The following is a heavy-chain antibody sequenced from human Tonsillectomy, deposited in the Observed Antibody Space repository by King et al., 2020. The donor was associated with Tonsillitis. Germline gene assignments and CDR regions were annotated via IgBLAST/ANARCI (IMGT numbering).Heavy chain of an antibody. CDR2: IYSGGVST. D-gene: IGHD3-10*01. CDR3: AKDLDRGFGELFSYYGMDV. J-gene: IGHJ6*02. Sequence: VQLVESGGGLVQPGGSLRLSCAASGFTFSSYAMNWVRQAPGKGLEWVSVIYSGGVSTYYADSVKGRFTISRDTSKNTLYLQMNSLRAEDTAVYYCAKDLDRGFGELFSYYGMDVWGQGTTVTVSS. CDR1: GFTFSSYA. V-gene: IGHV3-23*03.